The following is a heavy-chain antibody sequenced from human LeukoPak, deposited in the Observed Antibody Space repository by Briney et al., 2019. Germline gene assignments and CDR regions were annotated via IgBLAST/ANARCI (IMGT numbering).Heavy chain of an antibody. V-gene: IGHV4-39*01. J-gene: IGHJ3*02. D-gene: IGHD3-22*01. Sequence: PSETLSLSCTVSGGSISSSNYYWGWIRQPPGKGLEWIGSIYYSGSTYYNPSLKSRVTISGDTSKNQFSLKVTSVTAADTAVYYCARHDSSGPYNAFDIWGQGTMVTVSS. CDR1: GGSISSSNYY. CDR2: IYYSGST. CDR3: ARHDSSGPYNAFDI.